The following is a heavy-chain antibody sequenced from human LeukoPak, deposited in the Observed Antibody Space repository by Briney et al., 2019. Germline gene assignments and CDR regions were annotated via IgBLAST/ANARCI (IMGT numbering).Heavy chain of an antibody. CDR3: ATGLRQWLVPGQIDY. J-gene: IGHJ4*02. CDR2: FDPEDGET. Sequence: ASVKVSCKVSGYTLTELSMHWVRQAPGKGLEWMGGFDPEDGETIYAQKLQGRVTMTEDTSTDTAYMELSSLRSEDTAVYYCATGLRQWLVPGQIDYWGQGTLVTVSS. V-gene: IGHV1-24*01. D-gene: IGHD6-19*01. CDR1: GYTLTELS.